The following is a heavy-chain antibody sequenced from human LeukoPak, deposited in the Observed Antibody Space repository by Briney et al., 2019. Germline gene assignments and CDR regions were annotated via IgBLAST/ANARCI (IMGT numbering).Heavy chain of an antibody. D-gene: IGHD5-18*01. Sequence: PSETLSLTCTVSGGSISSGSYYWSWIRQPAGKGLEWIGRIYTSGSTNYNPSLKSRVTMSVDTSKNQFSLKLSSVTAADTAVYYCARDGIPKGGYGLDYWGQGTLVTVSS. CDR3: ARDGIPKGGYGLDY. CDR2: IYTSGST. J-gene: IGHJ4*02. CDR1: GGSISSGSYY. V-gene: IGHV4-61*02.